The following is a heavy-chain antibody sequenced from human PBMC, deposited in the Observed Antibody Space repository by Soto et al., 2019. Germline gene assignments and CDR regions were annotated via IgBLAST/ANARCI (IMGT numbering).Heavy chain of an antibody. D-gene: IGHD2-2*01. CDR3: VRTSSY. CDR2: IFGGGTT. J-gene: IGHJ4*02. CDR1: GFAVNSDY. Sequence: EVQLVASGGGLIQPGGSLRLSFAASGFAVNSDYMSWVRQAPGKGLEWVSVIFGGGTTYYSDSVKGRFTISRDNSKNTVFLQMNSLRAEDTAVYYCVRTSSYWGQGTRVIVSS. V-gene: IGHV3-53*01.